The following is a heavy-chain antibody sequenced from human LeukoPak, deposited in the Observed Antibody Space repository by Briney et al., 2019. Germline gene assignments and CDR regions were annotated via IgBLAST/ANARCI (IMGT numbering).Heavy chain of an antibody. CDR1: GDSISSGTYY. Sequence: SHTLSVSCSVPGDSISSGTYYWRWHRQPAGKRMEWIGRIYTSGSTSYNPSLKSRVTISVDTSKNQFSLKLTSVTAADTAVYYCARGGGATRIDYWGQGTLVTVSP. CDR2: IYTSGST. D-gene: IGHD5-12*01. CDR3: ARGGGATRIDY. J-gene: IGHJ4*02. V-gene: IGHV4-61*02.